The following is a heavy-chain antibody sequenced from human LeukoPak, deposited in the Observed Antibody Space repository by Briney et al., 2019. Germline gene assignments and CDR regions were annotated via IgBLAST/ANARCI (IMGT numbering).Heavy chain of an antibody. CDR3: VRDSLGPRPGIAAAGTASFDY. J-gene: IGHJ4*02. CDR2: IYYSGST. CDR1: GGSISSGGYY. Sequence: SQTLSLTCTVSGGSISSGGYYWSWIRQHPGKGLEWIGYIYYSGSTYYNPSLKSRVTISVDTSKNQFTIKLSSVTAADTAVYYSVRDSLGPRPGIAAAGTASFDYWGQGTLVTVSS. V-gene: IGHV4-31*03. D-gene: IGHD6-13*01.